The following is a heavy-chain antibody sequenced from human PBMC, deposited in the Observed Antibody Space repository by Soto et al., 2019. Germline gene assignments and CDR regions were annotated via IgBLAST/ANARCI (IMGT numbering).Heavy chain of an antibody. CDR1: GGTFSNYP. D-gene: IGHD2-21*02. CDR2: IIPIFGTT. V-gene: IGHV1-69*01. J-gene: IGHJ4*02. Sequence: VQLVQSGAEVKKPGSSVKVSCKASGGTFSNYPFIWVRQAPGQGLDWMGGIIPIFGTTDYGQRFQGSVTITADESTNTADMELSSLRSDDTALYYCARVLYCGGVCYSHFDYWGQGTLVTVSS. CDR3: ARVLYCGGVCYSHFDY.